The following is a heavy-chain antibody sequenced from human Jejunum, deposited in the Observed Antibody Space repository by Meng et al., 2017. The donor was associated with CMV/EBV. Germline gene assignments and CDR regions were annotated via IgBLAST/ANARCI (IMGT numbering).Heavy chain of an antibody. Sequence: TFSNYAIHWVGQAPGQRPEWMGWINAGSGNTKYSQKFQGRVTLTRDTSANTAYMELRSLRSEDTAVYFCAREVGNSGYIWEYYFQHWGQGTLVTVSS. CDR2: INAGSGNT. CDR1: TFSNYA. V-gene: IGHV1-3*01. J-gene: IGHJ4*02. D-gene: IGHD5-12*01. CDR3: AREVGNSGYIWEYYFQH.